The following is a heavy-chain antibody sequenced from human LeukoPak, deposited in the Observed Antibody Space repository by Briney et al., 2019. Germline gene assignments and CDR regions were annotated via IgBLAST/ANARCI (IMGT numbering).Heavy chain of an antibody. CDR1: GFTFSSYW. J-gene: IGHJ4*02. Sequence: PTGGSLRLSCAASGFTFSSYWMSWVRQAPGKGLEWVANIKQDGSEKYYVDSVKGRFTISRDNAKNSLYLQMNSLRAEDTAVYYCARDGRWRYYVSGSDTSDYWGQGTLVTVSS. CDR3: ARDGRWRYYVSGSDTSDY. CDR2: IKQDGSEK. V-gene: IGHV3-7*03. D-gene: IGHD3-10*01.